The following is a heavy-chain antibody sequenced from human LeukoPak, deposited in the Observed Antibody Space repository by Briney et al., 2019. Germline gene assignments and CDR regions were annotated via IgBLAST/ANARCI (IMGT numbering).Heavy chain of an antibody. J-gene: IGHJ4*02. D-gene: IGHD2-2*01. CDR1: GFTFSTYA. V-gene: IGHV3-23*01. CDR2: ISGSGGGT. CDR3: AKALQAGQSSYFDY. Sequence: PGGSLRLSCAASGFTFSTYAMSWVRQAAGKGLEWVSLISGSGGGTYYADSVKGRFTISRDNSKNTLYLQMNSLRAEDTAVYYCAKALQAGQSSYFDYWGQGTLVTVSS.